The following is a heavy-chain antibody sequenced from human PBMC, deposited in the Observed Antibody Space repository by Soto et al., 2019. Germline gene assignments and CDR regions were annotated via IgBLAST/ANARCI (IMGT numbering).Heavy chain of an antibody. J-gene: IGHJ4*02. CDR1: GFTFSSSD. V-gene: IGHV3-23*01. Sequence: EVQLLDSGGGLVQPGGSLRLSCEASGFTFSSSDMSWVRQAPGKGLEWISSITTSGARTFYADSVKGRFTISRDNSKNTLYLQMNSLRVDDTAVYFCAKGGGGDHGDWGQGTPVAVSS. D-gene: IGHD2-21*02. CDR3: AKGGGGDHGD. CDR2: ITTSGART.